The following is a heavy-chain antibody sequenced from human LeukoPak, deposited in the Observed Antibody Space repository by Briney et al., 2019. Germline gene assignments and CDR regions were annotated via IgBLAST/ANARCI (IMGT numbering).Heavy chain of an antibody. V-gene: IGHV3-23*01. D-gene: IGHD6-19*01. Sequence: GGSLRLSCAASGFTFATYAMSWVRQAPGKGLEWVSTFYETGKTDHADSVKGRFTISRDTSKNTLYLQMNSLRAEDTATYYCAKRGAGSGGLHYWGQGTLVTVSS. CDR1: GFTFATYA. J-gene: IGHJ4*02. CDR2: FYETGKT. CDR3: AKRGAGSGGLHY.